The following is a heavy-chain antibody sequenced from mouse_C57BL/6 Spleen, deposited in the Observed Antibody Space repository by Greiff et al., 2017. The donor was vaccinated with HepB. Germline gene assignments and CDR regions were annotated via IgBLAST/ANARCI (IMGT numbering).Heavy chain of an antibody. D-gene: IGHD2-1*01. CDR1: GFTFSDYY. CDR3: ARDGGYYGNYEAMDY. V-gene: IGHV5-16*01. CDR2: INYDGSST. Sequence: EVMLVESEGGLVQPGSSMKLSCTASGFTFSDYYMAWVRQVPEKGLEWVANINYDGSSTYYLDSLKSRFIISRDNAKNILYLQMSSLKSEDTATYYCARDGGYYGNYEAMDYWGQGTSVTVSS. J-gene: IGHJ4*01.